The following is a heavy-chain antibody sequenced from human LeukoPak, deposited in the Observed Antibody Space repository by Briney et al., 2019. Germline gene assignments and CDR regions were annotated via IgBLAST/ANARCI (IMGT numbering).Heavy chain of an antibody. CDR1: GLSLSGYY. CDR3: ARGNGYNLY. CDR2: IYYSGST. D-gene: IGHD5-24*01. V-gene: IGHV4-59*01. J-gene: IGHJ4*02. Sequence: KPSETLSLTCTVSGLSLSGYYWSWIRQPPGKGLEWIGYIYYSGSTNYNPSLKSRVTISVDTSKNQFSLKLSSVTAADTAVYYCARGNGYNLYWGQGTLVTVSS.